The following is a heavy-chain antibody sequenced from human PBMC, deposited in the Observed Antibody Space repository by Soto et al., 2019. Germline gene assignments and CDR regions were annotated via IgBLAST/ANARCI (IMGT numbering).Heavy chain of an antibody. V-gene: IGHV1-18*01. CDR1: VYTFTSYG. CDR2: ISAYNGNT. Sequence: XSVKVSCKASVYTFTSYGISWVRQAPGQGLEWMGWISAYNGNTNYAQKLQGRVTMTTDTSASTAYMELSSLRSEDTAVYYCARDPPEDTIFGMVIIQGDYWGQGTLVTVSS. J-gene: IGHJ4*02. D-gene: IGHD3-3*01. CDR3: ARDPPEDTIFGMVIIQGDY.